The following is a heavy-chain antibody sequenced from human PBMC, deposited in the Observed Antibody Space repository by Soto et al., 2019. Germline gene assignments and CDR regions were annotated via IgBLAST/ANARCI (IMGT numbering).Heavy chain of an antibody. V-gene: IGHV3-23*01. J-gene: IGHJ5*02. Sequence: GGSLRLSCAASGFTFSTYAMSWVRQAPGKGLEWVSGISASGGSTYYADSVKGRFTISRDNSNNTLYLQVNSLRAEDTAVYYCAKRGRTGYCSGGSCYQTNWFYPWGQGTLVTVSS. CDR1: GFTFSTYA. CDR2: ISASGGST. D-gene: IGHD2-15*01. CDR3: AKRGRTGYCSGGSCYQTNWFYP.